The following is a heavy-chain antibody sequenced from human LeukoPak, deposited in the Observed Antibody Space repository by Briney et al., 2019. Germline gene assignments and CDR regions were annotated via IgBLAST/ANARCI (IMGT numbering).Heavy chain of an antibody. CDR3: ARAYHSSWYLNWFDP. Sequence: PSETLSLTCAVSGYSISSGYYWGWIRPPPRKGLEWIGSIYHNGNTYYNPSLKSRVTISVDTSKNEFSLKLRSVTAADTAVYYCARAYHSSWYLNWFDPWGQGTLVTVSS. D-gene: IGHD6-13*01. CDR2: IYHNGNT. V-gene: IGHV4-38-2*01. J-gene: IGHJ5*02. CDR1: GYSISSGYY.